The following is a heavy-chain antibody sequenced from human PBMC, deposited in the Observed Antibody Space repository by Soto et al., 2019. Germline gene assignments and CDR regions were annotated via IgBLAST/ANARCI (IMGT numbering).Heavy chain of an antibody. CDR1: GGSVSNGAHY. CDR3: ARVDSASWLDY. Sequence: QVQLQASGPGLVKPSQTLSLTCSVSGGSVSNGAHYWSWIRQRPGKGLEWIGYIYYSGDTQYNPSLKTRXPXSXXTSKDQFSVKLTSVTAADTAVYYCARVDSASWLDYWGQGTLVTVSS. J-gene: IGHJ4*02. V-gene: IGHV4-31*03. D-gene: IGHD2-2*01. CDR2: IYYSGDT.